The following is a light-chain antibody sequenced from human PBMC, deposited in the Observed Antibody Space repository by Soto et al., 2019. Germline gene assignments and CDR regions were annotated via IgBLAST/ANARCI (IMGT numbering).Light chain of an antibody. CDR3: QQANSFPIP. CDR1: QSIRSN. Sequence: EIGMTHTPATLSESHGERTTLSCRASQSIRSNLAWYQQKPGQAPRLLIYGASTRATGIPARFSGSGSGTNFTLTISSLQPEDFATYYCQQANSFPIPFGQGALLEVK. J-gene: IGKJ5*01. CDR2: GAS. V-gene: IGKV3D-15*01.